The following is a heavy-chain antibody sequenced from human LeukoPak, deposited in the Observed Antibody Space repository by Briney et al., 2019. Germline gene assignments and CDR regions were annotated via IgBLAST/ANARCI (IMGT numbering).Heavy chain of an antibody. D-gene: IGHD1-26*01. Sequence: ASVKVSCKASGYTFTSYYMHWVRQAPGQGLEWMGIINPSGGSTSYAQKFQGRVTMTRDTSTSTVYMELSSLRSEDTAVYYCAAPEAYSGWELYYYYGMDVWGQGTTVTVSS. V-gene: IGHV1-46*01. CDR2: INPSGGST. CDR1: GYTFTSYY. J-gene: IGHJ6*02. CDR3: AAPEAYSGWELYYYYGMDV.